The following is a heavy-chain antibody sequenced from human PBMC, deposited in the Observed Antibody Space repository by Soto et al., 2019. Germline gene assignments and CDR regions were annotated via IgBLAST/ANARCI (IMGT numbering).Heavy chain of an antibody. J-gene: IGHJ5*02. CDR1: GGSISSYS. CDR3: ARDLARYCTNDVCRSNWFDT. CDR2: IYTSGST. Sequence: PSETLSLTCTVSGGSISSYSGSWSRQPAGKGLECIGRIYTSGSTNDNPSLKSRVTMSVDTSKNQSYLKVSCVTAADKAVYYCARDLARYCTNDVCRSNWFDTWGQGTLVTVCS. D-gene: IGHD2-8*01. V-gene: IGHV4-4*07.